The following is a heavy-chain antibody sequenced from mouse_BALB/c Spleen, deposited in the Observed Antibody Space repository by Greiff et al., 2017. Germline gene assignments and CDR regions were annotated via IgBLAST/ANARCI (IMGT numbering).Heavy chain of an antibody. Sequence: EVKLMESGGGLVKPGGSLKLSCAASGFTFSSYAMSWVRQSPEKRLEWVAEISSGGSYTYYPDTVTGRFTISRDNAKNTLYLEMSSLRAEDTAMYYCARDRNYAMDYWGQGTSVTVSS. J-gene: IGHJ4*01. CDR2: ISSGGSYT. CDR1: GFTFSSYA. V-gene: IGHV5-9-4*01. CDR3: ARDRNYAMDY.